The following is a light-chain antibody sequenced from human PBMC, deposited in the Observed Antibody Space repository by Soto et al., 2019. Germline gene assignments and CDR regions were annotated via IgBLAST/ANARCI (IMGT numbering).Light chain of an antibody. J-gene: IGLJ1*01. CDR1: SSDVGAYIF. Sequence: QSVVTQPPSASGSPGQSVTISCTGTSSDVGAYIFVSWYQQHPGKAPKLMVYDVNRRPPGVPDRFFGSKSGNTASLTVSGLQAEDEADYYCVSFAGGTYVFGTGTKLTVL. CDR2: DVN. CDR3: VSFAGGTYV. V-gene: IGLV2-8*01.